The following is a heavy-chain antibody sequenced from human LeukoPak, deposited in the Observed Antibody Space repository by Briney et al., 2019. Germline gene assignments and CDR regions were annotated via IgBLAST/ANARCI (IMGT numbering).Heavy chain of an antibody. CDR1: GGSISSYY. Sequence: SETLSLTCTVSGGSISSYYWSWIRQPPGKGLEWIGYIYYSGSTYYNPSLKSRVTISVDTSKNQFSLKLSSVTAADTAVYYCARDGWLRVFDYWGQGTLVTVSS. J-gene: IGHJ4*02. CDR2: IYYSGST. D-gene: IGHD5-12*01. V-gene: IGHV4-59*12. CDR3: ARDGWLRVFDY.